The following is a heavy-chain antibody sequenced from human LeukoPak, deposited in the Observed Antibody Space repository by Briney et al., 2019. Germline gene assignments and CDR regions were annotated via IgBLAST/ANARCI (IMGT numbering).Heavy chain of an antibody. J-gene: IGHJ5*02. D-gene: IGHD3-22*01. CDR1: GFTFSNYA. CDR2: ITSGGAP. V-gene: IGHV3-23*01. Sequence: GGSLRLSCAASGFTFSNYAVMWVRQAPGQGLEWVSAITSGGAPRYADSVKGRFTISRDNSKNTLYLQMNSLRAEDTAVYYCARDQRYGDYGYYDSSGYFWFDPWGQGTLVTVSS. CDR3: ARDQRYGDYGYYDSSGYFWFDP.